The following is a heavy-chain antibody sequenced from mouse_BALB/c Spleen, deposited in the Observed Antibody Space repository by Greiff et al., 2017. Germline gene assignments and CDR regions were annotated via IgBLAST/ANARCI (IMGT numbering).Heavy chain of an antibody. CDR3: ARQSTALYWYFDV. V-gene: IGHV5-6*01. Sequence: EVHLVESGGDLVKPGGSLKLSCAASGFTFSSYGMSWVRQTPDKRLEWVATISSGGSYTYYPDSVKGRFTISRDNAKNTLYLQMSSLKSEDTAMYYCARQSTALYWYFDVWGAGTTVTVSS. J-gene: IGHJ1*01. CDR2: ISSGGSYT. CDR1: GFTFSSYG. D-gene: IGHD1-2*01.